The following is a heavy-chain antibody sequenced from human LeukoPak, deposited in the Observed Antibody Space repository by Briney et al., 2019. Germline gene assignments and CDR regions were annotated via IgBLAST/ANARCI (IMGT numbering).Heavy chain of an antibody. CDR3: AKSFSGSYGSTDY. CDR1: GFTFSSYA. CDR2: ISGSGVST. V-gene: IGHV3-23*01. Sequence: GESLRLSCAASGFTFSSYAMNWVRQAPGKGLEWVSAISGSGVSTYYADSVKGRFTISRDNSKNTLYLQMNSLRAEDTALYYCAKSFSGSYGSTDYWGQGTLVAVSS. D-gene: IGHD1-26*01. J-gene: IGHJ4*02.